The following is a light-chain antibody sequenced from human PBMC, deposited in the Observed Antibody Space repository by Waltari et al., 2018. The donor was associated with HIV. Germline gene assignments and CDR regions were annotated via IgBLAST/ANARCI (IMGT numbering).Light chain of an antibody. CDR1: QSIGNW. CDR3: QQYYLSPWT. V-gene: IGKV1-5*03. CDR2: KAS. Sequence: DIQMTQSLSTLSASVGDRVTLTCRAGQSIGNWLTWYQQKPGNAPKLLIDKASTLEGGVPSRFRGSGSGTEFTLTIDSLQPDDFATDVCQQYYLSPWTFGQGARV. J-gene: IGKJ1*01.